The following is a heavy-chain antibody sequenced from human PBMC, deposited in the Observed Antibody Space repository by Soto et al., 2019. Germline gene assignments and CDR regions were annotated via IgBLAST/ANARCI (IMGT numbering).Heavy chain of an antibody. CDR2: ISSSSSYI. Sequence: GSLRLSCAASGFTFSSYSMNWVHQAPGKGLEWVSSISSSSSYIYYADSVKGRFTISRDNAKNSLYLQMNSLRAEDTAVYYCARTTVTTIPDWYFDLWGRGTQVTVSS. J-gene: IGHJ2*01. D-gene: IGHD4-17*01. CDR3: ARTTVTTIPDWYFDL. CDR1: GFTFSSYS. V-gene: IGHV3-21*01.